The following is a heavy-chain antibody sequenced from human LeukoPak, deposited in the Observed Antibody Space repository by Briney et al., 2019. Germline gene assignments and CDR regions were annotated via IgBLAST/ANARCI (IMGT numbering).Heavy chain of an antibody. V-gene: IGHV4-34*01. CDR1: GGSFSGYY. CDR3: WRHVSNGWDYYYGLDV. J-gene: IGHJ6*02. Sequence: SETLSLTCAVYGGSFSGYYWSWIRQPPGKGLEWIGEINHSGSTNYNPSLKSRVTISVDTSKNQFSLKLNSVTAADMAVYYCWRHVSNGWDYYYGLDVWGQGTTATVSS. CDR2: INHSGST. D-gene: IGHD6-25*01.